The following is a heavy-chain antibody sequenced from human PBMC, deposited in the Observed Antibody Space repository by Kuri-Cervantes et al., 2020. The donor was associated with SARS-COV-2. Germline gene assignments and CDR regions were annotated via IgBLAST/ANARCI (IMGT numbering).Heavy chain of an antibody. J-gene: IGHJ4*02. CDR3: ARSHGDYVRPFSFDY. D-gene: IGHD4-17*01. CDR1: GGSITSSGLY. Sequence: SCTVSGGSITSSGLYWNWIRLHPRKGLEWIGFIYYSGLTVYNPSLKSRVTISIDTSKDLFSLKLRTVTAADTAVYYCARSHGDYVRPFSFDYWGQGTLVTVSS. CDR2: IYYSGLT. V-gene: IGHV4-31*02.